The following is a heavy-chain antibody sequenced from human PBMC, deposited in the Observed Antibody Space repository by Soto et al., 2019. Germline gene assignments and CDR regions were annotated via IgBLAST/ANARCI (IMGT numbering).Heavy chain of an antibody. J-gene: IGHJ6*02. CDR2: IYYSGST. Sequence: QLQLQESGPGLVKPSETLSLTCTVSGGSISSSRYYWGWIRQPPGKGLAWIGSIYYSGSTYYNPSLKSRVTISVDTSMNQLSRKLSSLSCAVPAVYYCARHCSSTSCYEGMDVWGQGTTVTVFS. CDR3: ARHCSSTSCYEGMDV. D-gene: IGHD2-2*01. V-gene: IGHV4-39*01. CDR1: GGSISSSRYY.